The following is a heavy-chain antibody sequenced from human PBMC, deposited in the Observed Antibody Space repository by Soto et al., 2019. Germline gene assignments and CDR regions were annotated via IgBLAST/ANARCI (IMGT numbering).Heavy chain of an antibody. V-gene: IGHV5-51*01. D-gene: IGHD3-3*01. CDR1: GYDFNTNW. Sequence: GESLKISCRGSGYDFNTNWFGWVRQLPGRGLEWVGIMYPGDSDTRYNPSLQGHVTLSVDVTVSTAFLQWRSLETSDTGMYFCARLPRDCNKTSCYYADHWGQGTQVTVSS. CDR3: ARLPRDCNKTSCYYADH. J-gene: IGHJ4*02. CDR2: MYPGDSDT.